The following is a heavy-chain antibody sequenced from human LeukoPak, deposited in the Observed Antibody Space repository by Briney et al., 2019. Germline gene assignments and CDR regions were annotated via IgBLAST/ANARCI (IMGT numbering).Heavy chain of an antibody. CDR1: RFTFSSYS. CDR3: ARDFWSGSPD. CDR2: ISSSSSTI. D-gene: IGHD3-3*01. V-gene: IGHV3-48*04. J-gene: IGHJ4*02. Sequence: GGSLRLSCAASRFTFSSYSMNWVRQAPGKGLEWVSYISSSSSTIYYADSVKGRFTISRDDAKNSLCLQMNSLRVEDTAVYYGARDFWSGSPDWGQGTLVTVSS.